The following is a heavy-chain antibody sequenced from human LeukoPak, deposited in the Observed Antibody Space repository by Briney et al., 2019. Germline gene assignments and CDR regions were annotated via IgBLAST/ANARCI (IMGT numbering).Heavy chain of an antibody. CDR3: ARPYDFWTGLLDY. D-gene: IGHD3-3*01. Sequence: PGGSLRLSCAASGFTFSSNWMHWVRQAPGKGLVWVSRINSDGSSTSYADSVKGRFTISRDNAKNTLHLQMNSLRAEDTAVYYCARPYDFWTGLLDYWGQGTLVTVSS. V-gene: IGHV3-74*01. CDR2: INSDGSST. J-gene: IGHJ4*02. CDR1: GFTFSSNW.